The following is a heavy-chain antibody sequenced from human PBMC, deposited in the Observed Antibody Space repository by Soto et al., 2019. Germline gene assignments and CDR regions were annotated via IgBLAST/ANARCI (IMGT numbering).Heavy chain of an antibody. V-gene: IGHV1-18*01. Sequence: ASVKVSCKASGYTFTIYDINWVRQAPGQGLEWMGWISPDNGNTNYAQKLQGRVTMTTDTSTSTAYMELRSLRSDDTAVYYCARALGYSGYAGMDVWGQGTTVTVSS. D-gene: IGHD5-12*01. CDR2: ISPDNGNT. CDR3: ARALGYSGYAGMDV. J-gene: IGHJ6*02. CDR1: GYTFTIYD.